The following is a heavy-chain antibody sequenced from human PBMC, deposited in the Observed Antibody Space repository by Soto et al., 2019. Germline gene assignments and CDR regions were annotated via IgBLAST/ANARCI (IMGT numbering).Heavy chain of an antibody. CDR2: TSGGAGST. D-gene: IGHD6-19*01. V-gene: IGHV3-23*01. Sequence: EVQLLEAGGGLVQPGGSLRLSCAASGFTFNSSAMSWVRQAPWKGLEWVSTTSGGAGSTYYAASVMGRFTIARDNSKHTLYMQMNSLRADATVVYYCAKGRYRTGWYDREVDYLGQGTLVTVSS. CDR3: AKGRYRTGWYDREVDY. CDR1: GFTFNSSA. J-gene: IGHJ4*02.